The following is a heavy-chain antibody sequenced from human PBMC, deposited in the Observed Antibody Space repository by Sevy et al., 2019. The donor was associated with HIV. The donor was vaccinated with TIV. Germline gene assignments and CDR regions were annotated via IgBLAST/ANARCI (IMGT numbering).Heavy chain of an antibody. J-gene: IGHJ6*02. CDR1: GGTFSSYA. Sequence: ASVKVSCKASGGTFSSYAISWVRQAPGQGLEWMGGIIPIFGTANYAQKFQGRVTITADESTSTAYMELNSLRSEDTAVYYCARDRHYYYGMDVWGQGTTVTVSS. CDR3: ARDRHYYYGMDV. V-gene: IGHV1-69*13. CDR2: IIPIFGTA.